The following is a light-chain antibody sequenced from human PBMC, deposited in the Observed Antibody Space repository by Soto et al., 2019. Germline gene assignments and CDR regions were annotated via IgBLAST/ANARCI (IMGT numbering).Light chain of an antibody. CDR3: QQYGSSGT. CDR2: GAS. Sequence: EFVLTQSPATLSVSPGDSATLSCRASQSVSNNLAWYHQKPGQAPRLLIYGASNRATGIPDRSSGSGSGTDFTLTISRLEPEDFAVYYCQQYGSSGTFGQGTKVDIK. J-gene: IGKJ1*01. CDR1: QSVSNN. V-gene: IGKV3-20*01.